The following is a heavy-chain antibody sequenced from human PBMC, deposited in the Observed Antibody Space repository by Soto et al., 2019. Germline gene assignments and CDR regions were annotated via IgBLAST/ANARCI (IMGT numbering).Heavy chain of an antibody. CDR2: ISAYNGNT. J-gene: IGHJ6*02. CDR3: ARCFANDFWSGYLSRLYGMDV. D-gene: IGHD3-3*01. V-gene: IGHV1-18*04. Sequence: QVQLVQSGAEVKKPGASVKVSCKASGYTFTSYGISWVRQAPGQGLEWMGWISAYNGNTNYAQKLQGRVTMTTDTSTSTAYMELRSLRSDDTAVYYCARCFANDFWSGYLSRLYGMDVWGQGTTVTVSS. CDR1: GYTFTSYG.